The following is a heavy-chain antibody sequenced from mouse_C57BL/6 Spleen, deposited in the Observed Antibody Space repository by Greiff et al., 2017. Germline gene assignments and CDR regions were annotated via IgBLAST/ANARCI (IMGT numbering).Heavy chain of an antibody. CDR2: INPSTGGT. Sequence: EVQLQQSGPELVKPGASVKISCKASGYSFTGYYMNWVKQSPEKSLEWIGEINPSTGGTTYNQKFKAKATLTVDKSSSTAYMQLKSLTSEDSAVYYCERWAYYYGSSYLDYWGKGTTLTVSS. CDR1: GYSFTGYY. D-gene: IGHD1-1*01. J-gene: IGHJ2*01. CDR3: ERWAYYYGSSYLDY. V-gene: IGHV1-42*01.